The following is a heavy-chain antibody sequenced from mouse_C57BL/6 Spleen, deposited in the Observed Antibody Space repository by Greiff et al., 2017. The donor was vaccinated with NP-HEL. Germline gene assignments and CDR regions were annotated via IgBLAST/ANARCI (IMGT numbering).Heavy chain of an antibody. D-gene: IGHD3-3*01. CDR1: GYAFSSSW. J-gene: IGHJ2*01. CDR2: IYPGDGDT. Sequence: VQLQQSGPELVKPGASVKISCKASGYAFSSSWMNWVKQRPGKGLEWIGRIYPGDGDTNYNGKFKGKATLTADKSSSTAYMQLSSLTSEDSAVYFCARSGLGEDYWGQGTTLTVSS. CDR3: ARSGLGEDY. V-gene: IGHV1-82*01.